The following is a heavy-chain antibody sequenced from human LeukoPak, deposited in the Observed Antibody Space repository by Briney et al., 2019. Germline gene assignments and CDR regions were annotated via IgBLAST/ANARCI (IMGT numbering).Heavy chain of an antibody. CDR3: ARHVRFLEWLSSYYFDY. CDR1: ADSISNYY. Sequence: SETLSLTCTVSADSISNYYWTWLRQPPGKGLEWIGSIYYSGTIYYNPSLKSRVTISVDTSKSQFSLRLTSVTAADTAVYYCARHVRFLEWLSSYYFDYWGQGTLVTVSS. V-gene: IGHV4-59*05. J-gene: IGHJ4*02. CDR2: IYYSGTI. D-gene: IGHD3-3*01.